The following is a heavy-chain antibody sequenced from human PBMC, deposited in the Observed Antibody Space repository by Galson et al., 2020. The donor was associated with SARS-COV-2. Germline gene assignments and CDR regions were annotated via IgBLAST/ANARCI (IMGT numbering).Heavy chain of an antibody. CDR3: ARDLSSIVVVMPSLYFDL. Sequence: GESLKISCAASGFTFSSYSMNWVRPAPGKGLEWVSSSSSSSSYIYYADSVKGRFTISRDNAKNSLYLQMNSLRAEDTAVYYCARDLSSIVVVMPSLYFDLWGRGTLVTVSS. D-gene: IGHD3-22*01. CDR1: GFTFSSYS. CDR2: SSSSSSYI. J-gene: IGHJ2*01. V-gene: IGHV3-21*01.